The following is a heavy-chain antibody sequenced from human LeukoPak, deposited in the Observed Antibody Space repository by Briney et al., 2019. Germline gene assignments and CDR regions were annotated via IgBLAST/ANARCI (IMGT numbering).Heavy chain of an antibody. Sequence: PGKSLRLSCAASGFTLSSSGMHWVRQGPGKGLEWVAVISYDGSNKYYADAVKGRFTISRDNSKNTLYLQMNSLRAEDTAVYYCAKGTLGVAANFDYWGQGTLVTVSS. CDR3: AKGTLGVAANFDY. D-gene: IGHD6-19*01. J-gene: IGHJ4*02. CDR2: ISYDGSNK. CDR1: GFTLSSSG. V-gene: IGHV3-30*18.